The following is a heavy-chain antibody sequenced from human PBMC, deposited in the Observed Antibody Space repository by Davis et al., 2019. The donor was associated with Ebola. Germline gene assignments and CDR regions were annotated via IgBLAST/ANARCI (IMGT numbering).Heavy chain of an antibody. CDR3: ARSPYY. J-gene: IGHJ4*02. CDR1: GYTFTSYG. D-gene: IGHD3-16*01. V-gene: IGHV1-69*13. CDR2: IIPIFGTA. Sequence: AASVKVSCKASGYTFTSYGITWVRQAPGQGLEWMGGIIPIFGTANYAQKFQGRVTITADESTSTAYMELSSLRSEDTAVYYCARSPYYWGQGTLVTVSS.